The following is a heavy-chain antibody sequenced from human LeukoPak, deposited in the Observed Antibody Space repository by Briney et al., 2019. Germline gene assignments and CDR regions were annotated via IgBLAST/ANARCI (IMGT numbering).Heavy chain of an antibody. CDR1: GYTFTGYY. Sequence: GASVKVSCKASGYTFTGYYMHWVRQAPGQGLEWMGWINPNSGGTNYAQKFQGRVTMTRDTSISTAYMELSRLRSDDTAVYYCARELRGAYYDFWSGYSPFDYWGQGTLVTVSS. CDR3: ARELRGAYYDFWSGYSPFDY. V-gene: IGHV1-2*02. D-gene: IGHD3-3*01. CDR2: INPNSGGT. J-gene: IGHJ4*02.